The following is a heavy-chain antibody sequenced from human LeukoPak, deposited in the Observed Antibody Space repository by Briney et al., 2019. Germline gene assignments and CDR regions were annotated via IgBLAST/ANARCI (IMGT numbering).Heavy chain of an antibody. D-gene: IGHD3-22*01. CDR3: AKGHSYDSSGYYSEYFQH. CDR1: GFTFSSYG. CDR2: IWYDGSNI. V-gene: IGHV3-33*06. Sequence: GGSLRLSCAASGFTFSSYGMHWVRQAPGKGLEWVAVIWYDGSNIYYADSVKGRFTISRDNSKNTLYLQMNSLRAEDTAVYYCAKGHSYDSSGYYSEYFQHWGQGTLVTVSS. J-gene: IGHJ1*01.